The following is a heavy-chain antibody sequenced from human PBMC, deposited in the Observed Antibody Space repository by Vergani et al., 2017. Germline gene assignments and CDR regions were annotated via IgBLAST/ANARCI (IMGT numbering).Heavy chain of an antibody. J-gene: IGHJ3*02. V-gene: IGHV3-66*02. CDR3: TTAQRVSASVYSSGWYLWAFDI. Sequence: EVQLVESGGGLVQPGGSLRLSCAASGFTVSSNYMSWVRQAPGKGLEWVSVIYSGGSTYYADSVKGRFTISRDNSKNTLYLQMNSLRAEDTAVYYCTTAQRVSASVYSSGWYLWAFDIWGQGTMVTVSS. CDR1: GFTVSSNY. CDR2: IYSGGST. D-gene: IGHD6-19*01.